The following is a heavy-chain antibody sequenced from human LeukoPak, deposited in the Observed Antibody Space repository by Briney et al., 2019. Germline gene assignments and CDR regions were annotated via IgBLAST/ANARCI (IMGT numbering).Heavy chain of an antibody. V-gene: IGHV3-48*02. CDR3: TRGHRSCYDY. CDR1: GFTFGSYG. CDR2: ISSSSSTI. J-gene: IGHJ4*02. D-gene: IGHD2-15*01. Sequence: GGSLRLSCAASGFTFGSYGMHWVRQAPGKGLEWVSYISSSSSTIYYADSVKGRFTISRDNAKNSLYLQMNSLRDEDTAVYYCTRGHRSCYDYWGQGTLVTVSS.